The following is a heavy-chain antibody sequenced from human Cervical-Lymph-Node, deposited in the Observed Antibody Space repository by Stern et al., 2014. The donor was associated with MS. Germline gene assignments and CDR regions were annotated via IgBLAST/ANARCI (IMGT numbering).Heavy chain of an antibody. J-gene: IGHJ4*02. CDR2: SHYSGTT. Sequence: QVQLQQSGPGLVKPSQTLALTCAVSGGSISSGEYYWSWIRQSPGKGLEWIGYSHYSGTTYYNPSLKSRVTISVDTSKNQFSLKLSSVTAADTAVYYCSRDADAYSLVFGYWGRGTLVTVSS. D-gene: IGHD5-24*01. CDR1: GGSISSGEYY. CDR3: SRDADAYSLVFGY. V-gene: IGHV4-30-4*01.